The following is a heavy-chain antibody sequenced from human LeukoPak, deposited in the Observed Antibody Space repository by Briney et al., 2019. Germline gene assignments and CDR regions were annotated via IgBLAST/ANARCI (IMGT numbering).Heavy chain of an antibody. CDR1: GGSISSSSYY. Sequence: PSETLSLTCTVSGGSISSSSYYWGWIRQPPGKGLEWIGSIYYSGSTYYNPSLKSRVTISVDTSKNQFSLKLSSVTAADTAVYYCARTYSYDTSGYYWGQGTLVTVSS. CDR2: IYYSGST. D-gene: IGHD3-22*01. V-gene: IGHV4-39*01. J-gene: IGHJ4*02. CDR3: ARTYSYDTSGYY.